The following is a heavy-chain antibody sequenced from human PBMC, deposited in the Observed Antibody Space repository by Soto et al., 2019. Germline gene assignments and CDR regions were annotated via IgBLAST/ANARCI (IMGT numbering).Heavy chain of an antibody. CDR2: IYYSGST. D-gene: IGHD2-15*01. Sequence: PSETLSLTCTFSGCSISSGGYCLSWIRKHPGKGLEWIGYIYYSGSTYYNPSLKSRVTISVDTSKNQFSLKLSSVTAADTAVYYCARGYCSGGSCEPTFQHWGQGTLVTVSS. CDR3: ARGYCSGGSCEPTFQH. CDR1: GCSISSGGYC. J-gene: IGHJ1*01. V-gene: IGHV4-31*03.